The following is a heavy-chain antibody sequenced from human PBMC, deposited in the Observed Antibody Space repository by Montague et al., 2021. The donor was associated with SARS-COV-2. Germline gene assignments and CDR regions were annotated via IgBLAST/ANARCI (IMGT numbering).Heavy chain of an antibody. CDR2: INHSGST. CDR1: GYSISSGYY. CDR3: ARGPITVTTFYYYYGMDV. V-gene: IGHV4-38-2*02. J-gene: IGHJ6*02. D-gene: IGHD4-17*01. Sequence: SETLSLTCTVSGYSISSGYYWGWIRQPPGKGLEWIGSINHSGSTNYNPSLKSRVTISVDTSKNQFSLRLSSVTAADTAVYYCARGPITVTTFYYYYGMDVWGQGTTVTVSS.